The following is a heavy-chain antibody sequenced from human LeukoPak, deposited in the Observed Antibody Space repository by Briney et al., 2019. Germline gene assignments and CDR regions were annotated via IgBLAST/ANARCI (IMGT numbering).Heavy chain of an antibody. Sequence: SETLSLTCAVYGGSFSGYYWSWIRQPPGKGLEWIGYIYYSGSTNYNPSLKSRVTISVDTSKNQFSLKLSSVTAADTAVYYCARDRYLSGYDTYYYGMDVWGQGTTVTVSS. D-gene: IGHD5-12*01. CDR3: ARDRYLSGYDTYYYGMDV. CDR1: GGSFSGYY. CDR2: IYYSGST. V-gene: IGHV4-59*01. J-gene: IGHJ6*02.